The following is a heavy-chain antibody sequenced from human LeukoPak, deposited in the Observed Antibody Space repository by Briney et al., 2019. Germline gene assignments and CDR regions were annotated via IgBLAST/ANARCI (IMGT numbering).Heavy chain of an antibody. CDR3: ARAGGRSWFDP. CDR1: DYTFISFA. Sequence: ASVKVSCKASDYTFISFAISWVRQAPGQGLEWMGWIRPNNDKTNYAQKFQGRVTLTTDTSPTTAYMELRNLSSDDTAVYYCARAGGRSWFDPWGQGTLVTVSS. J-gene: IGHJ5*02. V-gene: IGHV1-18*01. CDR2: IRPNNDKT.